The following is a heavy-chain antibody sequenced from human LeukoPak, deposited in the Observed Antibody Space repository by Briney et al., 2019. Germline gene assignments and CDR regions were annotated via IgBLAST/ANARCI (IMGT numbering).Heavy chain of an antibody. J-gene: IGHJ5*02. CDR1: GGSFSGYY. CDR3: ARALHLRPVSSSQSENWFDP. CDR2: INHSGST. V-gene: IGHV4-34*01. D-gene: IGHD6-13*01. Sequence: SETLSLTCAIYGGSFSGYYWSWIRQPPGKGLEWIGEINHSGSTNYNPSLKSRVTISVDTSKNQFSLKLSSVTAADTALYYCARALHLRPVSSSQSENWFDPWGQGTLVTVSS.